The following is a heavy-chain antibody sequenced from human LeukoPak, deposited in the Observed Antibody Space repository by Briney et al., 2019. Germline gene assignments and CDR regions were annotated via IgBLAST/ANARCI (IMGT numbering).Heavy chain of an antibody. Sequence: GGSLRLSCAASGFTFSSYWMHWVRQAPGKGLVRVSRIKSDGSTNYADSVKGRFTISRDNTKNTVSLQMNSLRAEDTGVYYCARAPSEIGGYYPEYFRHWGQGTLVTVSS. D-gene: IGHD3-22*01. CDR2: IKSDGST. J-gene: IGHJ1*01. CDR1: GFTFSSYW. CDR3: ARAPSEIGGYYPEYFRH. V-gene: IGHV3-74*01.